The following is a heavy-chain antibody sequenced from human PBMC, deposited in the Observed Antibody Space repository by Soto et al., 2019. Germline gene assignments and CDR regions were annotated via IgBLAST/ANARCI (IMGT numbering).Heavy chain of an antibody. J-gene: IGHJ4*02. Sequence: EMQLVESGGGSVQPGRSLRLSCAASGFSFDDYGRHWVRQGPGKGLEWVSGISWNSGDIYYADSVKGRFTISRDNAKKSLYLQMNSLRTEDTGLYYCAKDNDLDRDGPFDYWGQGILVTVSS. D-gene: IGHD2-2*03. CDR1: GFSFDDYG. CDR3: AKDNDLDRDGPFDY. CDR2: ISWNSGDI. V-gene: IGHV3-9*01.